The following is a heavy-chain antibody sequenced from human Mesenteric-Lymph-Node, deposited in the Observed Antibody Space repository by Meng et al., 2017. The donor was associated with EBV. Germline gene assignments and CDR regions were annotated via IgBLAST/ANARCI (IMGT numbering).Heavy chain of an antibody. V-gene: IGHV4-34*01. CDR2: INHSGST. J-gene: IGHJ4*02. CDR3: ARGTIFGIVITYFDH. CDR1: GGSFSGYY. Sequence: QVKLQQWGAGLLKPSETLSLTCAVYGGSFSGYYWSWIRQPPGKGLEWIGEINHSGSTNYNPSLESRVTISVDTSKNQFSLKLSSVTAADTAVYYCARGTIFGIVITYFDHWSQGTLVTVSS. D-gene: IGHD3-3*01.